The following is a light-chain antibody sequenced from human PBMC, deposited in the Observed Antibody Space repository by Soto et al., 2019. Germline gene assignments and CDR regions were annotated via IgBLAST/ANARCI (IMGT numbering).Light chain of an antibody. CDR1: SSDVGTHGY. CDR3: MCYADGNNWV. Sequence: QSALTQPPSASGSPGQSVTISCTGTSSDVGTHGYVSWYQQHAGKAPKLVIYDVTKRPSGVPDRFSGSKSGNTASLTVSGLQAEDEADYYCMCYADGNNWVFGGGTKVTAL. V-gene: IGLV2-8*01. J-gene: IGLJ3*02. CDR2: DVT.